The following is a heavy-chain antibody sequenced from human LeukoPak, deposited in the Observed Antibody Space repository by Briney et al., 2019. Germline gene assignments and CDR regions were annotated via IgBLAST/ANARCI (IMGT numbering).Heavy chain of an antibody. V-gene: IGHV3-33*01. D-gene: IGHD5-12*01. CDR1: GFSFSAYG. CDR3: ARGSESYDYYSYGMDV. CDR2: IWYDGNNK. J-gene: IGHJ6*04. Sequence: GRSLRLSCAASGFSFSAYGMHWVRQAPGKGLEWVPLIWYDGNNKYYADSVKGRFTISRDNSKNTLYLQMNSLRAEDTAVYYCARGSESYDYYSYGMDVWGKGTTVTVS.